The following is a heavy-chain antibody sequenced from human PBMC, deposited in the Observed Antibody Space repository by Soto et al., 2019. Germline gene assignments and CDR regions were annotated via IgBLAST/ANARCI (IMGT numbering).Heavy chain of an antibody. D-gene: IGHD3-22*01. CDR1: GGSISSYY. V-gene: IGHV4-59*01. CDR3: ARMYYYDSSGYYWSSTKEGNDAFDI. Sequence: QVQLQESGPGLVKPSETLSLTCTVSGGSISSYYWSWIRQPPGKGLEWLGYIYYSGSTNYNPSLKSRVTISVDTAKNQFSLKLSSVNAADTAVYYCARMYYYDSSGYYWSSTKEGNDAFDIWGQGTMVTVSS. CDR2: IYYSGST. J-gene: IGHJ3*02.